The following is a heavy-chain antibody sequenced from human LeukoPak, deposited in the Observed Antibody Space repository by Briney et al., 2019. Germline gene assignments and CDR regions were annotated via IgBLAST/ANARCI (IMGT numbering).Heavy chain of an antibody. CDR2: ISIDGGRT. CDR1: GFTFSSYA. CDR3: AKESQTYYDIMTGYPNYYFDY. D-gene: IGHD3-9*01. Sequence: GGSLRLSCAASGFTFSSYAMSWVRQAPGKGPEWVSTISIDGGRTYYADSVKGRFTISRDNSKNTLYLEMSSLRSDDTAVYYCAKESQTYYDIMTGYPNYYFDYWGQGTLVTVSS. J-gene: IGHJ4*02. V-gene: IGHV3-23*01.